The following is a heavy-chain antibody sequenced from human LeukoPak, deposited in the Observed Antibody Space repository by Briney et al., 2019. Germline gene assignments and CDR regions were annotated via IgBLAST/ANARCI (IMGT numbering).Heavy chain of an antibody. CDR2: IYYSGST. CDR3: ARRYTYYYGSGRHTAPWYFDL. V-gene: IGHV4-59*01. CDR1: GGSFSGYY. Sequence: SETLSLTCAVYGGSFSGYYWSWIRQPPGKGLEWMGYIYYSGSTNYNPSLKSRVTISVDTSKNQFSLKLSSVTAADTAVYYCARRYTYYYGSGRHTAPWYFDLWGRGTLVTVSS. D-gene: IGHD3-10*01. J-gene: IGHJ2*01.